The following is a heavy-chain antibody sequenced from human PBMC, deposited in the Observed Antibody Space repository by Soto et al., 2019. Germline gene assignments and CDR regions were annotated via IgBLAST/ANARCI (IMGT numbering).Heavy chain of an antibody. Sequence: AASVKVSCKASGYTFTGYYMHWVRQAPGQGLEWMGWINPNSGGTNYAQKFQGWVTMTRDTSISTAYMELSRLRSDDTAVYYCARDLRGIASAGTEAFDIWGQGKMVTVSS. D-gene: IGHD6-13*01. CDR1: GYTFTGYY. V-gene: IGHV1-2*04. CDR3: ARDLRGIASAGTEAFDI. CDR2: INPNSGGT. J-gene: IGHJ3*02.